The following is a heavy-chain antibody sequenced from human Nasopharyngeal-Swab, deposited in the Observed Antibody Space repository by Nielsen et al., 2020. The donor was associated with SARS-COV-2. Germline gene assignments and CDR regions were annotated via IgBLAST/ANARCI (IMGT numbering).Heavy chain of an antibody. CDR2: ISYDGSNK. Sequence: RGSLRLSCAASGFTFSSYGMHWVRHAPGQALAWVAVISYDGSNKYYADSVKGRFTISRDNSKNTLYLQMNSLRAEDTAVYYCALLAAGDYYYYYGMDVWGQGTTVTVSS. V-gene: IGHV3-30*06. CDR1: GFTFSSYG. D-gene: IGHD6-13*01. CDR3: ALLAAGDYYYYYGMDV. J-gene: IGHJ6*02.